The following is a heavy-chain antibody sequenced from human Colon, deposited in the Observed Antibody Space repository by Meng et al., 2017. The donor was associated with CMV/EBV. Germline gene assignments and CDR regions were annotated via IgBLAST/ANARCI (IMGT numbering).Heavy chain of an antibody. CDR3: ASIKGRRSYGMDV. V-gene: IGHV3-48*03. CDR2: ISSNGSTI. Sequence: GGSLRLSCAASGFTFSPYEMNWVRQAPGKGLEWVSYISSNGSTIYYADSVKGRFTISRDNAKNSLYLQMNSLRAEDTAAYYCASIKGRRSYGMDVWGQGTTVTVSS. J-gene: IGHJ6*02. CDR1: GFTFSPYE. D-gene: IGHD3-16*01.